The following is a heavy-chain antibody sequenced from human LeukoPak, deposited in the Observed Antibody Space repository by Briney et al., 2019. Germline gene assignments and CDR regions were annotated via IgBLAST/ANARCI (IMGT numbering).Heavy chain of an antibody. CDR1: GFTVSSNS. V-gene: IGHV3-53*05. J-gene: IGHJ4*02. CDR2: IYSAGST. Sequence: GSLRLSCTVSGFTVSSNSMSWVRQAPGKGLEWVSFIYSAGSTLYSDSVKGRFTISIDNSKNSLYLQMNSLRAEDMALYYCAKGLRAARQAAFDYWGQGTLVTVSS. D-gene: IGHD6-6*01. CDR3: AKGLRAARQAAFDY.